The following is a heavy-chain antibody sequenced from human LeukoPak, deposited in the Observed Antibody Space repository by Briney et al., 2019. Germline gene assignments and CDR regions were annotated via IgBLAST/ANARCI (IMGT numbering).Heavy chain of an antibody. J-gene: IGHJ4*02. Sequence: PGGSLRLSCAASGFTFSSYAMSWVRQAPGKGREWVSAISGSGGSTYYADSVKGRFTISRDNSKNTLYLQMNSLRAEDTAVYYCAKDPYYDILTGYSDYWGQGTLVTVSS. CDR1: GFTFSSYA. CDR2: ISGSGGST. CDR3: AKDPYYDILTGYSDY. V-gene: IGHV3-23*01. D-gene: IGHD3-9*01.